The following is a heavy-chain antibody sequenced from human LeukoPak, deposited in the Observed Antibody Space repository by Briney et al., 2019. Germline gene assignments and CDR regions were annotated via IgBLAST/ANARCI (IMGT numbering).Heavy chain of an antibody. CDR2: IDPSDSYT. Sequence: GESLKISCKGSGYSFTSYWIGWVRQMPGKGLEWMGTIDPSDSYTNYSPSFQGHVTISTDKSISTAYLQWSSLKASDTAMYYCARSRDDFWSGYYDFWGQGTPVTVSS. CDR3: ARSRDDFWSGYYDF. V-gene: IGHV5-10-1*01. CDR1: GYSFTSYW. J-gene: IGHJ4*02. D-gene: IGHD3-3*01.